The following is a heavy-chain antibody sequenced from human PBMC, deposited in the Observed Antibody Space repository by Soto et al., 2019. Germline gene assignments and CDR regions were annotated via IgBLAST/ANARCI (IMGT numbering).Heavy chain of an antibody. CDR2: TSYDGSSK. CDR3: AFAGSGSYSNVPDAFDI. Sequence: PGGSLRLSCAASGFTFSSYGMHWVRQAPGKGLEWVAVTSYDGSSKYYADSVKGRFTISRDNAKNSLYLQMNSLRAEDTAVYYCAFAGSGSYSNVPDAFDIWGQGTMVTVSS. V-gene: IGHV3-30*03. CDR1: GFTFSSYG. D-gene: IGHD3-10*01. J-gene: IGHJ3*02.